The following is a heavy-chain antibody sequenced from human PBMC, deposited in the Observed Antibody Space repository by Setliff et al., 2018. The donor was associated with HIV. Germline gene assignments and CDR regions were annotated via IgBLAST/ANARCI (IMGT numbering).Heavy chain of an antibody. CDR2: INTSGST. V-gene: IGHV4-61*09. J-gene: IGHJ5*02. Sequence: PSETLSLTCTVSNGSISSGTFYWNWIRQPAGKGLEWIGHINTSGSTNYNPSLKSRVTISVDKSQNQFSLKLSSVTAADTAVYYCARDFKRYNSPCRFDPWGQGTLVTVSS. CDR1: NGSISSGTFY. D-gene: IGHD6-13*01. CDR3: ARDFKRYNSPCRFDP.